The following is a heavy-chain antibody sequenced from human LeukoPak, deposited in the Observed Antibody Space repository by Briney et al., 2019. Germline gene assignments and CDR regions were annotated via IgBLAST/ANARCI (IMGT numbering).Heavy chain of an antibody. J-gene: IGHJ4*02. CDR1: GFTFSTYA. D-gene: IGHD4-23*01. CDR2: IRGSGAGT. V-gene: IGHV3-23*01. Sequence: GGSLRLSCVASGFTFSTYAMSWVRQAPGKGLKWVSTIRGSGAGTYYADSVRGRFSISRDNSKNSLYLQMNSLRVDDTAVYYCAREGGGTDIWGQGTLVTVSS. CDR3: AREGGGTDI.